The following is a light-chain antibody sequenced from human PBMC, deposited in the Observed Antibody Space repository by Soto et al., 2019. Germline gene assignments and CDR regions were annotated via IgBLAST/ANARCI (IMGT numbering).Light chain of an antibody. CDR2: GAS. J-gene: IGKJ1*01. Sequence: EVVLKQSPDTLSLSPGERATLSCRASQNVRTFLDWYQQKPGQAPRLLIYGASNRATGIPARFSGSGSGTDSTLTISSLEPEDFAVYYCQQHSHWPPWTFGQGTRVEIQ. CDR3: QQHSHWPPWT. V-gene: IGKV3-11*01. CDR1: QNVRTF.